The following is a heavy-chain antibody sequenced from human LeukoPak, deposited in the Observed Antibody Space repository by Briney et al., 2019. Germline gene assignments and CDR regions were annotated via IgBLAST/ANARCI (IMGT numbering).Heavy chain of an antibody. CDR3: ARISGRGYSYGKEVPPNFDY. V-gene: IGHV4-61*02. CDR1: GGSITSGSYY. CDR2: IYTSGST. D-gene: IGHD5-18*01. Sequence: SQTLSLTCTVSGGSITSGSYYWSWIRQPAGKGLEWIGRIYTSGSTNYNPSLKSRVTISVDTSKNQFSLKLSSVTAADTAVYYCARISGRGYSYGKEVPPNFDYWGQGTLVTVSS. J-gene: IGHJ4*02.